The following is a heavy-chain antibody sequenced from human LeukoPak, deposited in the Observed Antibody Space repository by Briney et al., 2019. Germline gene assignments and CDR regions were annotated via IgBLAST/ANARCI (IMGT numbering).Heavy chain of an antibody. J-gene: IGHJ4*02. Sequence: ASVKVSCKASGYTFTSYYMHWVRQAPGQGLEWMGRINSNSGGTNYAQKFQRRVTRPRDTSIRTAYMQLSRLTSDDTAVYYCAISVEMAAMPSYDYWGKGNLVTVSS. CDR2: INSNSGGT. D-gene: IGHD5-24*01. V-gene: IGHV1-2*02. CDR1: GYTFTSYY. CDR3: AISVEMAAMPSYDY.